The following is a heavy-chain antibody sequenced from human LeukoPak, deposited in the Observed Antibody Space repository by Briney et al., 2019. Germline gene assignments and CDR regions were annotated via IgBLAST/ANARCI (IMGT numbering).Heavy chain of an antibody. CDR3: ARRDGSGSYYIDY. CDR2: IWYDGSNK. Sequence: GGSLRLSCAASGFSFSNYAMHWVRQAPGKGLEWVSLIWYDGSNKYYADFVMGRFTISRDNSKNTLYLQMNSLRAEDTAVYYCARRDGSGSYYIDYWGQGTLVTVSS. D-gene: IGHD3-10*01. CDR1: GFSFSNYA. V-gene: IGHV3-33*01. J-gene: IGHJ4*02.